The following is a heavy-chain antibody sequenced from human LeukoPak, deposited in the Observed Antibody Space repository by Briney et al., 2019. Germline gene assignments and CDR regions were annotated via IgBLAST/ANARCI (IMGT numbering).Heavy chain of an antibody. CDR3: ANLGPTGYYDSGSYYRGAFDI. D-gene: IGHD3-10*01. V-gene: IGHV3-23*01. J-gene: IGHJ3*02. Sequence: PGGSLRLSCAASGFTFSSYAMSWVRQAPGKGLEWVSGISDSGGTTYYADSVKGRFTMSRDNSKNTLYLQMNSLRAEDTAVYYCANLGPTGYYDSGSYYRGAFDIWGQGTMVTVSS. CDR2: ISDSGGTT. CDR1: GFTFSSYA.